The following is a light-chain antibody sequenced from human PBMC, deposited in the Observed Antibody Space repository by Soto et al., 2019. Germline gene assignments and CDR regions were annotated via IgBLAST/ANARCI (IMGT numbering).Light chain of an antibody. CDR3: TSYSSSSPVL. Sequence: QSVLTQPASVSGSLGPSITISCTGTSSDVGAYNYVSWYQQHPDKAPKLLIFKVTNRPSGVSGRFSGSKSGITASLRISGLQPEDEGDYYCTSYSSSSPVLFGGGTQLTVL. V-gene: IGLV2-14*01. J-gene: IGLJ2*01. CDR2: KVT. CDR1: SSDVGAYNY.